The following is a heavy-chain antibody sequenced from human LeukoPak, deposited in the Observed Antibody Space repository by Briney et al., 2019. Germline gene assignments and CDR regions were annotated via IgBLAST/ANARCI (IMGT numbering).Heavy chain of an antibody. Sequence: GGSLRLSCADSGFTFSSYAMSWVRQAPGKGLEWVSAISGSGGRTYYADSVKGRFTISRDNSKNTLYLHMNSLRAEDTAVYYCAKNDEAIDVLRGFFDIWGQGTMVTVSS. J-gene: IGHJ3*02. D-gene: IGHD2-21*01. CDR2: ISGSGGRT. CDR1: GFTFSSYA. V-gene: IGHV3-23*01. CDR3: AKNDEAIDVLRGFFDI.